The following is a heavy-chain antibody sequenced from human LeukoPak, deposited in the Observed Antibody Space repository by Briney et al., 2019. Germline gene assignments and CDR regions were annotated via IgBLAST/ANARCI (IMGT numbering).Heavy chain of an antibody. CDR3: ARDEVVAAPNYFGMVV. Sequence: AASVKVSCKASGYTFTSYGISWVRQAPGQGLEWMGWISAYNGNTKYAQKLQGRVTMATDTSTSTAYMELRNLRSDDTAVYYCARDEVVAAPNYFGMVVWGQGTTVSVSS. V-gene: IGHV1-18*01. D-gene: IGHD2-15*01. CDR1: GYTFTSYG. J-gene: IGHJ6*02. CDR2: ISAYNGNT.